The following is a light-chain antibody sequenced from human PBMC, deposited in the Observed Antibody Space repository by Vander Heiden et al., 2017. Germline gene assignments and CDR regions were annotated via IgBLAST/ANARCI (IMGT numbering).Light chain of an antibody. V-gene: IGLV1-51*01. CDR2: DNN. CDR1: SSNIGNNY. Sequence: QSLLTQPPSVSAAPGQQVTISCSGSSSNIGNNYVSWYQQLPGTAPKLLIRDNNKRPSGIPDRFSGSKSGTSATLGITGLQTGDEADYYCGTWDSSLNAVVVGGGTKLTVL. J-gene: IGLJ2*01. CDR3: GTWDSSLNAVV.